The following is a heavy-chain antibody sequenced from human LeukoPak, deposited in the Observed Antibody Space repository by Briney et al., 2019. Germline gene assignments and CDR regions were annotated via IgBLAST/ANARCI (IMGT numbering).Heavy chain of an antibody. CDR2: IRYDGSNK. CDR3: AKDNLVRTFGGVIAYFDY. CDR1: GFTLSSYG. D-gene: IGHD3-16*02. Sequence: AGGSLRLSCAASGFTLSSYGMHWVRQAPGKGLEWVAFIRYDGSNKYYADSVKGRFTISRDNSKNTLYLQMNSLRAEDTAVYYCAKDNLVRTFGGVIAYFDYWGQGTLVTVSS. J-gene: IGHJ4*02. V-gene: IGHV3-30*02.